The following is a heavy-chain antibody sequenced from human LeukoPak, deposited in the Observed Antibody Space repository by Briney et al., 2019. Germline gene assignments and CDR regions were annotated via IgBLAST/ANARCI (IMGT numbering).Heavy chain of an antibody. Sequence: GASVKVSRXASGGTFSSYAISWVRQAPGQGLAWMGGIIPIFGTANYAQKFQGRVTITTDESTSAAYMELSSLRSEDTAVYYCARGEPNYYDSSAGPLDYWGQGTLVTVSS. D-gene: IGHD3-22*01. CDR3: ARGEPNYYDSSAGPLDY. J-gene: IGHJ4*02. V-gene: IGHV1-69*05. CDR1: GGTFSSYA. CDR2: IIPIFGTA.